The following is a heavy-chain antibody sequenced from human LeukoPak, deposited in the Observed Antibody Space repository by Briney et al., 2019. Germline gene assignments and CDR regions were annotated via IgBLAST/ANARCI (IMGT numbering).Heavy chain of an antibody. CDR3: ARYGSGTSYITNYFDY. D-gene: IGHD3-10*01. CDR2: ISRSSSSI. V-gene: IGHV3-48*02. Sequence: GGSLRLSCAASGFTFSSYSMNWVRQAPGKGLEWVSHISRSSSSIYYADSVKGRFTISRDNAKNSLYLQMKSLRDEDTAVYYCARYGSGTSYITNYFDYWGQGTLVTVSS. CDR1: GFTFSSYS. J-gene: IGHJ4*02.